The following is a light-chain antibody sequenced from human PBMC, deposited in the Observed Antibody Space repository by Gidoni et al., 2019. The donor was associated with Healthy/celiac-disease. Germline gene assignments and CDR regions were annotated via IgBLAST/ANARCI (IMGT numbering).Light chain of an antibody. J-gene: IGKJ5*01. CDR1: QSVSSY. CDR3: QQRSNWPPLT. CDR2: DAS. V-gene: IGKV3-11*01. Sequence: IVLTQATATLSLSPGERATLSCRASQSVSSYLAWYQQQPGQAPRLLIYDASNRATGIPARFSGSGSGTDFPLTISSLEPEDFAVYYCQQRSNWPPLTFGQGTRLEIK.